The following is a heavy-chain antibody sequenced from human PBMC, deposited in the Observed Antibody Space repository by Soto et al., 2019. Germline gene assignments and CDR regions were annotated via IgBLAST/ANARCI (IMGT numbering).Heavy chain of an antibody. CDR2: INPNSGGT. J-gene: IGHJ3*02. CDR1: GYTFTGYY. CDR3: ARGTNYGDNETRASDAFEI. D-gene: IGHD4-17*01. V-gene: IGHV1-2*04. Sequence: ASVKVSCKASGYTFTGYYMHWVRQAPGQGLEWMGWINPNSGGTNYAQKFQGWVTMTRDTSISTAYMELSRLRSDDTAVYYCARGTNYGDNETRASDAFEIWGQGTMVTVSS.